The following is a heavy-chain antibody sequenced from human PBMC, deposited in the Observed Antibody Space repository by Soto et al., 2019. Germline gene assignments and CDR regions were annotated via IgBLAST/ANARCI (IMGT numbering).Heavy chain of an antibody. V-gene: IGHV1-58*01. CDR2: IVVGSGNT. D-gene: IGHD6-25*01. CDR1: GFTFTSSA. J-gene: IGHJ6*02. CDR3: AAESATMYYYYYGMDV. Sequence: SVKVSCKASGFTFTSSAVQRVRQARGQRLEWIGWIVVGSGNTNYAQKFQERVTITRDMSTSTAYMELSSLRSEDTAVYYCAAESATMYYYYYGMDVWGQGTTVTVSS.